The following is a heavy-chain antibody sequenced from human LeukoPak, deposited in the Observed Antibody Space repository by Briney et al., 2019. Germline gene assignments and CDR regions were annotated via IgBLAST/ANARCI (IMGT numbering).Heavy chain of an antibody. V-gene: IGHV4-31*11. CDR1: GGSISSGNW. CDR2: IYYSGST. Sequence: SGTLSLTCAVSGGSISSGNWWSWVRQHPGKGLEWIGYIYYSGSTYYNTSLKSRVTISVDTSKNQFSLKLSSVTAADTAVYYCARTENYDSSGYSSFYFDYWGQGTLVTVSS. CDR3: ARTENYDSSGYSSFYFDY. J-gene: IGHJ4*02. D-gene: IGHD3-22*01.